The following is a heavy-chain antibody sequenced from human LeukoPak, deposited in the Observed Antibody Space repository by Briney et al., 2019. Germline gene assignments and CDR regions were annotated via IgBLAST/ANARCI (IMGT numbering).Heavy chain of an antibody. D-gene: IGHD3-10*01. J-gene: IGHJ4*02. V-gene: IGHV1-2*02. Sequence: ASVKVSCKASGYTFTGYYMHWVRQAPGQGLEWMGWINPNSGGTNYAQKFQGRVTMTRDTSISTAYMELSRLRSDDTAVYYCTQPLYGSGSYEVYWGQGTLVTVSS. CDR2: INPNSGGT. CDR3: TQPLYGSGSYEVY. CDR1: GYTFTGYY.